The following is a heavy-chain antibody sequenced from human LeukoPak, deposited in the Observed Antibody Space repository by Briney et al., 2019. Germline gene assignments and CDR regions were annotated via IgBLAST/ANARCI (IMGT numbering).Heavy chain of an antibody. CDR3: ARDRRHSHSGFDS. D-gene: IGHD5-18*01. CDR2: ITSSSSYI. CDR1: GFTFSIYS. J-gene: IGHJ4*02. V-gene: IGHV3-21*01. Sequence: GGPLRLSCSASGFTFSIYSLNWVRQAPGKGLEWVSSITSSSSYIYYADSVKGRFTISRDNAKNSLFLQMNSLRAEDTAVYYCARDRRHSHSGFDSWGQGTLVTVSS.